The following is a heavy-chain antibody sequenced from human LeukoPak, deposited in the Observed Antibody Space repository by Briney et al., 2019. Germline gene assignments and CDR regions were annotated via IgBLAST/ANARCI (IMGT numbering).Heavy chain of an antibody. CDR2: INHSGST. Sequence: SETPSLTCAVYGGSFSGYYWSWIRQPPGKGLEWIGEINHSGSTNYNPSLKSRVTISVDTSKNQFSLKLSSVTAADTAVYYCARGISVTDDSFYYYYYYMDVWGKGTTVTVSS. V-gene: IGHV4-34*01. J-gene: IGHJ6*03. D-gene: IGHD2-21*02. CDR3: ARGISVTDDSFYYYYYYMDV. CDR1: GGSFSGYY.